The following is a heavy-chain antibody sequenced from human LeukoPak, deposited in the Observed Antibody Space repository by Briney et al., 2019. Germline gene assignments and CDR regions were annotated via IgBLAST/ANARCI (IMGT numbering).Heavy chain of an antibody. CDR3: TTEWELLHFDY. J-gene: IGHJ4*02. V-gene: IGHV3-21*01. D-gene: IGHD1-26*01. CDR1: GFTFTSYS. CDR2: ISTSSSYK. Sequence: GGSLRLSCAASGFTFTSYSMNWVRQAPGKVLEWVSSISTSSSYKRYADSVKGRFTISRDNAKNSLYLQMNSLRAEDTAVYYCTTEWELLHFDYWGQGTLVTVSS.